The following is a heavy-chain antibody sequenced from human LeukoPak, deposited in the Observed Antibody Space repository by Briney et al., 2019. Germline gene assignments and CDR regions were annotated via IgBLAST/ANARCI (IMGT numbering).Heavy chain of an antibody. CDR3: ARLGIGVVPSAMLGDYYFDY. D-gene: IGHD2-2*01. Sequence: SETLSLTCTVSGGSISSYYWSWIRQPPGKGLEWIGYIYYSGSTKYNPSLKSRVTISVDTAKSQFSLKLTSVTAADTAVYYCARLGIGVVPSAMLGDYYFDYWGQGTLVTVSS. CDR1: GGSISSYY. CDR2: IYYSGST. V-gene: IGHV4-59*08. J-gene: IGHJ4*02.